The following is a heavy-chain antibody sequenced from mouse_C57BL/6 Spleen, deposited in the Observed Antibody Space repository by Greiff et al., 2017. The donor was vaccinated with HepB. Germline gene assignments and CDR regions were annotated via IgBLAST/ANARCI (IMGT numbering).Heavy chain of an antibody. D-gene: IGHD3-2*02. CDR1: GYTFTSYW. J-gene: IGHJ3*01. V-gene: IGHV1-64*01. CDR2: IHPNSGST. Sequence: QVQLQQPGAELVKPGASVKLSCKASGYTFTSYWMHWVKQRPGQGLEWIGMIHPNSGSTNYNEKFKSKATLTVDKSSSTAYMQLSSLTSEDSAVYYCARCGADQARSAMAYWGQGTPVTVSA. CDR3: ARCGADQARSAMAY.